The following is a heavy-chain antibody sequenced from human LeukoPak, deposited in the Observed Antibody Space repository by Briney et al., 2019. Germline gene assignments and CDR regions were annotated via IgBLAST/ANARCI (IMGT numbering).Heavy chain of an antibody. V-gene: IGHV3-23*01. D-gene: IGHD6-25*01. J-gene: IGHJ4*02. CDR1: GFTFSNYA. CDR3: AKDLDRQRPRGFLHY. Sequence: GGSLRLSSAASGFTFSNYAMCWVRQALGKGREWGSAMSGSDDATYFEVAVKGRFTISRDNSKKTLYLQMHSLRAEDTAVYHCAKDLDRQRPRGFLHYWGQGSLVTVSS. CDR2: MSGSDDAT.